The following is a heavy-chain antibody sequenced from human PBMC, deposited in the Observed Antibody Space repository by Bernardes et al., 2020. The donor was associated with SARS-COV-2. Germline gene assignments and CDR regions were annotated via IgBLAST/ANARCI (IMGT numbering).Heavy chain of an antibody. CDR2: INQCGST. CDR1: GGSFSGNY. V-gene: IGHV4-34*01. CDR3: ARGRAVTTFFYNSPMDV. D-gene: IGHD4-4*01. Sequence: TLSLTCAVYGGSFSGNYWSWIRQPPGKGLEWIGEINQCGSTHYNPPLKRRVTIPVDTSKNQFSLTLSSVTAADTAVYYCARGRAVTTFFYNSPMDVWGQGTAVTVTS. J-gene: IGHJ6*02.